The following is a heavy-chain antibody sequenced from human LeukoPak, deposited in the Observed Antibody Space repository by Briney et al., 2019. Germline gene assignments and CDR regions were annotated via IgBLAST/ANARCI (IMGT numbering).Heavy chain of an antibody. CDR2: IYSGGST. CDR3: AINYMVPFDY. D-gene: IGHD1-7*01. Sequence: GGSLRLSCAASGFTVSSNYMSWVRQAPGKGLEWVSVIYSGGSTYYADSVKGRFTISRDNSKNTLYLQMNSLGAEDTAVYYCAINYMVPFDYWGQGTLVTVSS. CDR1: GFTVSSNY. J-gene: IGHJ4*02. V-gene: IGHV3-66*01.